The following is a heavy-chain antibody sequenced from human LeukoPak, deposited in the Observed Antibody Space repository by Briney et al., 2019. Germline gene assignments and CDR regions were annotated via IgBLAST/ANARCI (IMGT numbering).Heavy chain of an antibody. J-gene: IGHJ4*02. CDR1: GFTFSSYS. Sequence: SGGSLRLSCAASGFTFSSYSMNWVRQAPGKGLEWVSYISSSSSTIYYADSVKGRFTISRDNAKNSLYLQMNSLRAEDTAVYYCARDLNDLSGSFDYWGQGTLVTVSS. V-gene: IGHV3-48*01. CDR3: ARDLNDLSGSFDY. D-gene: IGHD3-3*01. CDR2: ISSSSSTI.